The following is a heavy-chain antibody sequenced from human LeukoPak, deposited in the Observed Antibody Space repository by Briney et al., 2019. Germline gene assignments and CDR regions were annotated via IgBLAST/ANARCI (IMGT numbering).Heavy chain of an antibody. V-gene: IGHV4-59*08. CDR2: IYYTGRT. Sequence: SETLSLTCTVSGGSIDSYYWSWIRQPPGKGLEWIGYIYYTGRTTYNPSLKSRFTISLDTSRNQFSLKVSSVTAADTPVYYCARHVYGGYAPVTWGQGTLVTVSS. CDR3: ARHVYGGYAPVT. J-gene: IGHJ1*01. CDR1: GGSIDSYY. D-gene: IGHD5-12*01.